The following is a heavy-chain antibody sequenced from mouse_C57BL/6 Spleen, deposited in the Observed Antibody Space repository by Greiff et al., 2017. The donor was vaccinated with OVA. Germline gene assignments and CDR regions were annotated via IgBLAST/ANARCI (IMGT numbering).Heavy chain of an antibody. J-gene: IGHJ2*01. D-gene: IGHD1-1*01. CDR1: GFTFSNYW. CDR3: TVDYSSSYGIFDY. CDR2: IRLKSDNYAT. V-gene: IGHV6-3*01. Sequence: VQLKQSGGGLVQPGGSMKLSCVASGFTFSNYWMNWVRQSPEKGLEWVAKIRLKSDNYATHYAVSVKGRFTISRDASKSSVYLQMNNIRDKDTGIYYCTVDYSSSYGIFDYWGQGTTLTVSS.